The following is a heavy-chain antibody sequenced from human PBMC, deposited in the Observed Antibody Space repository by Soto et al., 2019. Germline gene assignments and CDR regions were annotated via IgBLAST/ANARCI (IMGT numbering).Heavy chain of an antibody. V-gene: IGHV3-23*01. CDR3: AKHRGPKLRFFDWIGVGAFDV. D-gene: IGHD3-9*01. Sequence: EEQLLESGGDLVQPGGSLRLSCAASGITFSIYAMGWVRQAPGKGLEWVSSISGGGDYTLSADSVKGRFTISRDNSENTMYLEMNSVGAGDAAVYYCAKHRGPKLRFFDWIGVGAFDVWGQGTVVAVSS. CDR2: ISGGGDYT. J-gene: IGHJ3*01. CDR1: GITFSIYA.